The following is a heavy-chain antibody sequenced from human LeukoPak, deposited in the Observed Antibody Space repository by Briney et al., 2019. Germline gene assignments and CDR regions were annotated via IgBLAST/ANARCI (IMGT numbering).Heavy chain of an antibody. Sequence: ASVKVSCKASGYTFTSYDINWVRQATGQGLEWMGWMYPNSGNTGYAQKFQGRVTMTRNTSISTAYMELSSLRSENTAVYYCAKGLFGVVIHYWGQGTLVTVSS. D-gene: IGHD3-3*01. CDR2: MYPNSGNT. J-gene: IGHJ4*02. CDR3: AKGLFGVVIHY. CDR1: GYTFTSYD. V-gene: IGHV1-8*01.